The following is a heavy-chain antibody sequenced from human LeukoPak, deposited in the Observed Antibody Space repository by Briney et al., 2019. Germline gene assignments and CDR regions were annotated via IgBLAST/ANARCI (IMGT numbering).Heavy chain of an antibody. D-gene: IGHD3-16*01. Sequence: PGGSLRLSCAASGFTFSSYGMHWVRQAPGKGLEWVAVIWYDGSNKYYADSVEGRFTISRDNSKNTLYLQMNSLRAEDTAVYYCARAWGGNVYYFDYWGQGTLVTVSS. V-gene: IGHV3-33*01. CDR2: IWYDGSNK. CDR1: GFTFSSYG. CDR3: ARAWGGNVYYFDY. J-gene: IGHJ4*02.